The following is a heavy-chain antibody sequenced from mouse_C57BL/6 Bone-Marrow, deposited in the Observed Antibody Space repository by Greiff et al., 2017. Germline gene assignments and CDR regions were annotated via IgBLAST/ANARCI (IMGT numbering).Heavy chain of an antibody. CDR2: IDPSDSYT. D-gene: IGHD1-1*01. Sequence: QVQLQQPGAELVKPGASVKLSCKASGYTFTSYWMQWVKQRPGQGLEWIGEIDPSDSYTNYNQKFKGKATLTVDTSSSTAYMQLSSLTSEDSAVYYCARLDTTVVKVFDYWGQGTTLTVSS. CDR1: GYTFTSYW. V-gene: IGHV1-50*01. CDR3: ARLDTTVVKVFDY. J-gene: IGHJ2*01.